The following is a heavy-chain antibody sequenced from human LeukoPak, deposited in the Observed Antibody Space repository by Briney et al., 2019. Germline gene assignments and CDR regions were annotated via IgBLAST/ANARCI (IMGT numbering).Heavy chain of an antibody. J-gene: IGHJ1*01. CDR2: INHSGST. CDR3: ASDYYCSSTSCRAAEYFQH. D-gene: IGHD2-2*01. Sequence: PSETLSLTCAVYGGSFSGYYWSWIRQPPGKGLEWFGEINHSGSTNYNPSLKSRVTISVDTSKNQFSLKLSSVTAADTAVYYCASDYYCSSTSCRAAEYFQHWGQGTLVTVSS. CDR1: GGSFSGYY. V-gene: IGHV4-34*01.